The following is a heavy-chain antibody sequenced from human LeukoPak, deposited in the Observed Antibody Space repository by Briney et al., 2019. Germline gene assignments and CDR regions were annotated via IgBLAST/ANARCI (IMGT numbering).Heavy chain of an antibody. D-gene: IGHD6-19*01. CDR3: ARGSGIAVAGTLSFDC. CDR2: IYYSGST. V-gene: IGHV4-39*07. J-gene: IGHJ4*02. CDR1: GGSISSSSYY. Sequence: SETLSLTCTVSGGSISSSSYYWGWIRQPPGKGLEWIGSIYYSGSTYYNPSLKSRVTISVDKSKNQFSLKLSSVTAADTAVYYCARGSGIAVAGTLSFDCWGQGTLVTVSS.